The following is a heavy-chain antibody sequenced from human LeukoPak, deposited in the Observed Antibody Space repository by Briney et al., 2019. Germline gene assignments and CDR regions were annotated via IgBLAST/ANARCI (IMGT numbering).Heavy chain of an antibody. CDR1: GFTFSSYG. V-gene: IGHV3-30*18. D-gene: IGHD6-13*01. Sequence: GGSLRLSCAASGFTFSSYGMHWVRQAPGKGLEWVAVISYDGSNKYYADSVKGRFTISRDNSKNTLYLQMNSLRAEDTAVYYCAKEDSSSWPFDYWGQGTLATVSS. CDR2: ISYDGSNK. J-gene: IGHJ4*02. CDR3: AKEDSSSWPFDY.